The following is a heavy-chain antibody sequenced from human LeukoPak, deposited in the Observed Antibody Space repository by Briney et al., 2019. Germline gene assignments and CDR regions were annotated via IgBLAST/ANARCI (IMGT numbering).Heavy chain of an antibody. CDR2: ISAYNGNT. J-gene: IGHJ4*02. D-gene: IGHD6-19*01. V-gene: IGHV1-18*01. CDR1: GYTFTSYG. CDR3: ARAAFYRYSSGWYRFDY. Sequence: ASVQVSCKASGYTFTSYGISWVRQAPGQGLEWMGWISAYNGNTNYAQKLQGRVTMTTDTSTSTAYMELRSLRSDDTAVYYCARAAFYRYSSGWYRFDYWGQGTLVTVSS.